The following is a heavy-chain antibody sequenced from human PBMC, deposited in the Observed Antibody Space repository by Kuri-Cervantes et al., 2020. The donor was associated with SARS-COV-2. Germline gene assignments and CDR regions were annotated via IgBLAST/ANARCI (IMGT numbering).Heavy chain of an antibody. CDR1: GFTFSDYY. V-gene: IGHV3-11*01. Sequence: LSLTCAASGFTFSDYYMSWIRQAPGKGLEWVSYISSSGSTIYYADSVKGRFTISRDNAKNSLYLQMNSLRAEDTAVYYCARGLVAAAGAYYFDYWGQGTLVTVSS. CDR2: ISSSGSTI. CDR3: ARGLVAAAGAYYFDY. J-gene: IGHJ4*02. D-gene: IGHD6-13*01.